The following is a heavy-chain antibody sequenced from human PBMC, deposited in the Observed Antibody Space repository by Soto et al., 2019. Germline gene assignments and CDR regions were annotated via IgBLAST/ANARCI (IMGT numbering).Heavy chain of an antibody. Sequence: GGSLRLSCAASGFTFSSYGMHWVRQAPGKGLEWVAVIWYDGSNKYYADSVKGRFTISRDNSKNTLYLQMNSLRAEDTAVYYCARDPHGDYDGVYYWGQGTLVTVSA. V-gene: IGHV3-33*01. J-gene: IGHJ4*02. CDR2: IWYDGSNK. D-gene: IGHD4-17*01. CDR1: GFTFSSYG. CDR3: ARDPHGDYDGVYY.